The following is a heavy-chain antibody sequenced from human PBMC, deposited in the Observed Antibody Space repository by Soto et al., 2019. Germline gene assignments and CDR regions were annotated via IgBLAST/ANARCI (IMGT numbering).Heavy chain of an antibody. J-gene: IGHJ4*02. Sequence: GGSRRLSCAASGFTFSSYVMTWVRQAPGKGLEWVSGLSGNGDSTYYADSVKGRFTISRDNSKNTLYLQMNSLRAEDTALYYCAKGVTYGRYYFDYWGQGTVVTVSS. CDR3: AKGVTYGRYYFDY. D-gene: IGHD2-21*02. CDR2: LSGNGDST. CDR1: GFTFSSYV. V-gene: IGHV3-23*01.